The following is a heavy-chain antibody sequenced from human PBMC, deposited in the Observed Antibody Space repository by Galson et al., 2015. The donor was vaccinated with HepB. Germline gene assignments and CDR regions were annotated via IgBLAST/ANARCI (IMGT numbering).Heavy chain of an antibody. J-gene: IGHJ4*02. D-gene: IGHD4-23*01. CDR1: GFTFSSYA. Sequence: SLRLSCAASGFTFSSYAMSWVRQAPGKGLEWVSHISGSGGSTYYAASVKGRFTIPRDNTKNMLYLQMNSRRAEDTAVYYCAKSSSGGGNSEIDYWGQGTLVTVSS. CDR2: ISGSGGST. V-gene: IGHV3-23*01. CDR3: AKSSSGGGNSEIDY.